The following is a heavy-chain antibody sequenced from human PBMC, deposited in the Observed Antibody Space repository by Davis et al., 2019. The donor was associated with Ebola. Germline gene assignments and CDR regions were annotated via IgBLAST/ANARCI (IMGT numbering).Heavy chain of an antibody. CDR2: ISWNSGSI. CDR3: AKDISAGCSSTSCPYYYYYGMDV. Sequence: PGGSLRLSCAASGFTFDDYAMHWVRQAPGKGLEWVSGISWNSGSIGYADSVKGRFTISRDNAKNSLYLQMNSLRAEDTALYYCAKDISAGCSSTSCPYYYYYGMDVWGQGTTVTVSS. D-gene: IGHD2-2*01. J-gene: IGHJ6*02. V-gene: IGHV3-9*01. CDR1: GFTFDDYA.